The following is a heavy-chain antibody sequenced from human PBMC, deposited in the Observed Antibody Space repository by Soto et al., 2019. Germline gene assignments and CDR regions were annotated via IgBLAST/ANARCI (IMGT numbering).Heavy chain of an antibody. CDR1: GFTFSNAW. J-gene: IGHJ5*02. CDR3: TTDPISGPGDWFDP. CDR2: IKSKTDGGTT. V-gene: IGHV3-15*01. Sequence: GGSLRLSCAASGFTFSNAWMSWVRQAPGKGLEWVGRIKSKTDGGTTDYAAPVKGRFTISRDDSKNTLYLQMNSLKTEDTAVYYCTTDPISGPGDWFDPWGQGTPVTVSS. D-gene: IGHD6-19*01.